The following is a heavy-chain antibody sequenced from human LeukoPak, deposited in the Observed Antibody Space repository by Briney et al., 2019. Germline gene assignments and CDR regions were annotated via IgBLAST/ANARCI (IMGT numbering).Heavy chain of an antibody. V-gene: IGHV3-30*18. CDR2: ISYDGSNK. CDR1: GFTFSSYG. Sequence: GGSLRLSYAASGFTFSSYGMHWVRQAPGKGLEWVAVISYDGSNKYYADSVKGRFTISRDNSKNTLYLQMNSLRAEDTAVYYCAKGRMATISNFDYWGQGTLVTVSS. J-gene: IGHJ4*02. D-gene: IGHD5-24*01. CDR3: AKGRMATISNFDY.